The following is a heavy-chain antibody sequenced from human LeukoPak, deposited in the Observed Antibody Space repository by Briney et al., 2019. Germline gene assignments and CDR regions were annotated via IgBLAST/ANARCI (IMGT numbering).Heavy chain of an antibody. Sequence: ASVKVSCKASGYTFTGYYMHWVRQAPGQGLEWMGWINPNSGGTNYAQKFQGRVTMTRDTSISTAYMELSRLRSDDTAVYYCARVGRDILTGYYFDYWGQGTLVTVSS. CDR1: GYTFTGYY. J-gene: IGHJ4*02. D-gene: IGHD3-9*01. V-gene: IGHV1-2*02. CDR3: ARVGRDILTGYYFDY. CDR2: INPNSGGT.